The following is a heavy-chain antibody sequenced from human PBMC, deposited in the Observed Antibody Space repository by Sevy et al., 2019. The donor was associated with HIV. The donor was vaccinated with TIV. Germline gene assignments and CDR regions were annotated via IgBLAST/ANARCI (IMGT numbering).Heavy chain of an antibody. V-gene: IGHV3-33*01. CDR3: ARDRNGYFDY. J-gene: IGHJ4*02. CDR2: IWYDGSNK. D-gene: IGHD2-8*01. Sequence: GGSLRLSCAASGFTFSSYGMHWVRQAPGKGLEGVAVIWYDGSNKYYADSVKGRFTISRDNSKNTLYLQMNSLRAEDTAVYYCARDRNGYFDYWGQGTLVTVSS. CDR1: GFTFSSYG.